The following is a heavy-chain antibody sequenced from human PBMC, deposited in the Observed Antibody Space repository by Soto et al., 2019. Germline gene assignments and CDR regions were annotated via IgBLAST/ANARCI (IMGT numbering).Heavy chain of an antibody. J-gene: IGHJ6*02. Sequence: GASVKVSCKASGYTFTSYYMHWVRQAPGQGLEWMGIINPSGGSTSYAQKFQGRVTMTRDTSTSTVYMELSSLRSEDTAVYYCARDLWPYLYDFWSGYYNYYYYGMDVWGQGTPVTVSS. CDR3: ARDLWPYLYDFWSGYYNYYYYGMDV. V-gene: IGHV1-46*01. CDR2: INPSGGST. D-gene: IGHD3-3*01. CDR1: GYTFTSYY.